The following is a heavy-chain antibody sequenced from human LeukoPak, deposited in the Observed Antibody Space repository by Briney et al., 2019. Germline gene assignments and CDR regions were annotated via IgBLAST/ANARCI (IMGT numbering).Heavy chain of an antibody. CDR3: ARMSRGRIIAAAGTTLGFDP. Sequence: ASVKVSFKASGYTFTSYDINWVRQATGQGLEWMGWMNPNSGNTGYAQKFQGRVTMTRNTSISTAYMELSSLRSEDTAVYYCARMSRGRIIAAAGTTLGFDPWGQGTLVTVSS. J-gene: IGHJ5*02. CDR1: GYTFTSYD. CDR2: MNPNSGNT. D-gene: IGHD6-13*01. V-gene: IGHV1-8*01.